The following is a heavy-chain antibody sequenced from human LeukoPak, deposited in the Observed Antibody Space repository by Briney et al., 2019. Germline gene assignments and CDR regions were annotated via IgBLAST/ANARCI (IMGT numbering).Heavy chain of an antibody. CDR1: GFTFSSYA. J-gene: IGHJ4*02. D-gene: IGHD4-17*01. CDR2: ISGSDNT. CDR3: AEVRGMATVILRHFEN. Sequence: PGGSLRLSCAASGFTFSSYAMSWVRQAPGKGLEWVSAISGSDNTYDAESVKGRFTISRNNSKNTLYLQMNSLRAEDTAVYYCAEVRGMATVILRHFENWGQGTLVTVSS. V-gene: IGHV3-23*01.